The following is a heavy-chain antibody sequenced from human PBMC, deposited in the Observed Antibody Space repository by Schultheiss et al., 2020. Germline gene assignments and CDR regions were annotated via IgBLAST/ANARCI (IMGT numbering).Heavy chain of an antibody. CDR3: ARDARDYYDSSGYYFDY. CDR2: ISSSSSTI. D-gene: IGHD3-22*01. V-gene: IGHV3-48*01. CDR1: GFTFSSYS. J-gene: IGHJ4*02. Sequence: GGSLRLSCAASGFTFSSYSMNWVRQAPGKGLEWVSYISSSSSTIYYADSVKGRFTISRDNAKNSLYLQMNSLRAEDTAVYYCARDARDYYDSSGYYFDYWGQGTLVTVSS.